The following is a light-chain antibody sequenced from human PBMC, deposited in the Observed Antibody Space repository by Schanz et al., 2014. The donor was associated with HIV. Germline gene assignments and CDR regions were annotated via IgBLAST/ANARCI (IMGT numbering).Light chain of an antibody. V-gene: IGKV3-20*01. CDR2: GAS. J-gene: IGKJ4*01. CDR3: QYFGNSGGT. CDR1: QTVSSSY. Sequence: EIVLTQSPGTLSLSPGERATLSCRASQTVSSSYLAWYQQKPGQAPRLLIYGASTRVTGIPDRFSGTGSGTDFTFTISSLEPEDFAVYYCQYFGNSGGTFGGGTKVEIK.